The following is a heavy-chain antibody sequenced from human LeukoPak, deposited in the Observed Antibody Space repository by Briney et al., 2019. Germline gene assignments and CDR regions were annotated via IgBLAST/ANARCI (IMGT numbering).Heavy chain of an antibody. D-gene: IGHD2-2*02. CDR2: IIPIFGTA. V-gene: IGHV1-69*13. J-gene: IGHJ5*02. CDR1: GGTFSSYA. Sequence: SVKVSCKASGGTFSSYAISWVRQAPGQGLEWMGGIIPIFGTANYAQKFQGRVTITADESTSTAYMELSSLRSEDTAVYYCARDRQVVPAAINYDWFDPWGRGTLVTVSS. CDR3: ARDRQVVPAAINYDWFDP.